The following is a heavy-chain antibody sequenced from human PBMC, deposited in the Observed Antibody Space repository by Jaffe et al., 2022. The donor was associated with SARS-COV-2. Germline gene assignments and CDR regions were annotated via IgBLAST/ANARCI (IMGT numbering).Heavy chain of an antibody. CDR3: ARAAVDSHLEWLFGVMDYYYYGMDV. CDR2: ISSSSSYI. J-gene: IGHJ6*02. D-gene: IGHD3-3*01. Sequence: EVQLVESGGGLVKPGGSLRLSCAASGFTFSSYSMNWVRQAPGKGLEWVSSISSSSSYIYYADSVKGRFTISRDNAKNSLYLQMNSLRAEDTAVYYCARAAVDSHLEWLFGVMDYYYYGMDVWGQGTTVTVSS. CDR1: GFTFSSYS. V-gene: IGHV3-21*01.